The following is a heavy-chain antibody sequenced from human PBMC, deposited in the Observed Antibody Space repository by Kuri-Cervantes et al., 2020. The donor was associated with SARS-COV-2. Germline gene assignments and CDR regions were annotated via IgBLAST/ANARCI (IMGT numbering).Heavy chain of an antibody. CDR3: AKDSLLRNGDFWNGNYPFFDF. D-gene: IGHD3-3*01. J-gene: IGHJ4*02. V-gene: IGHV3-23*01. CDR2: ISGSTSST. CDR1: GFTFSSYA. Sequence: GESLKISWASSGFTFSSYAMSWVRQAPGKGLAWVSAISGSTSSTYYADSVGGQFTISRDNSNNTLYLHMNSLRAEDTAAYYCAKDSLLRNGDFWNGNYPFFDFWGQGTLVTVSS.